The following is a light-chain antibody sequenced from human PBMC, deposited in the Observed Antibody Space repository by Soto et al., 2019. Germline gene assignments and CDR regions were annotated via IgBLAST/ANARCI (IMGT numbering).Light chain of an antibody. CDR1: QSVSNSY. CDR3: QQYGDLPLT. J-gene: IGKJ5*01. CDR2: GAS. V-gene: IGKV3-20*01. Sequence: EIVLTQSPVTLSSSQGERATLSCRASQSVSNSYLAWIRQKPAQAPRLLIYGASSRSTGIPDNVSGSWSWTDFALTISRLEPEDFVVYYCQQYGDLPLTFGQGTRLEIK.